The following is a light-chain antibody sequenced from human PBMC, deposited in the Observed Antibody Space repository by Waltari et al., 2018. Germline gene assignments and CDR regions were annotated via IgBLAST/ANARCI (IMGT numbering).Light chain of an antibody. J-gene: IGKJ2*01. Sequence: EIVMTQSPATLSVSPGERATLSCRASQSVSSNLAWYQQKPGQAPRLLCFGASTRTAGIPARFSGRGSGTEFTLTISSLQSEDFAVYYCLQDTNWPRTFGQGTKLEIK. CDR1: QSVSSN. CDR3: LQDTNWPRT. V-gene: IGKV3-15*01. CDR2: GAS.